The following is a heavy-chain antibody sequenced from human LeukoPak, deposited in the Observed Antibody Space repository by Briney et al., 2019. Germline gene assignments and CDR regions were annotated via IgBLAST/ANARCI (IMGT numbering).Heavy chain of an antibody. J-gene: IGHJ4*02. V-gene: IGHV3-21*01. CDR3: TRDRPTGASRVFVVQ. D-gene: IGHD3-3*01. CDR2: MSSGSRYI. Sequence: GGSLRLSCAASGFTFSSDAMTWVRQAPGRGLQWVSSMSSGSRYIYYADSVRGRFTISRDNAKNSLYLLMNSLRAEDTAVYYCTRDRPTGASRVFVVQWGQGTLVTVSS. CDR1: GFTFSSDA.